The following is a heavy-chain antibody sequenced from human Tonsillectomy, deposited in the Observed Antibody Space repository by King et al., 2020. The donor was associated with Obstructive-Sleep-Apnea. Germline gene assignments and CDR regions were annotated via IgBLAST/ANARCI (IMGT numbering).Heavy chain of an antibody. CDR3: ARGVPRSKLESGWAPFDI. CDR2: IYYSGST. Sequence: QLQESGPGLVKPSETLSLTCTVSGVSISNYYWTWIRQPPGKGLEWIGYIYYSGSTNCNPSLKSRVTVSVDTSKNQLSLNLTSVTAADTAVYYCARGVPRSKLESGWAPFDIWGQGTMVTVSS. J-gene: IGHJ3*02. V-gene: IGHV4-59*01. CDR1: GVSISNYY. D-gene: IGHD6-19*01.